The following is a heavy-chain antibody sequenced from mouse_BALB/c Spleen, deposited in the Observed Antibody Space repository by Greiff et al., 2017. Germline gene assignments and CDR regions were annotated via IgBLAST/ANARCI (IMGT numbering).Heavy chain of an antibody. J-gene: IGHJ4*01. CDR1: GFDFSRYW. CDR3: ARLVGIRYYGCSYAMDY. V-gene: IGHV4-2*02. CDR2: INPGSSTI. Sequence: EVQLQQSGGGLVQPGGSLNLSCAASGFDFSRYWMSWARQAPGKGQEWIGEINPGSSTINYTPSLKDKFIISRDNAKNTLYLQMSKVRSEDTALYYCARLVGIRYYGCSYAMDYWGQGTSVTVSS. D-gene: IGHD1-2*01.